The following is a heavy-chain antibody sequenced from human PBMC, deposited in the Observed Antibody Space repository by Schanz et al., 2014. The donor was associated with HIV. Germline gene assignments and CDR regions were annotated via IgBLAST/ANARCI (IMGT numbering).Heavy chain of an antibody. Sequence: DVQLVESGGGLVKPGESLRLSCSTSGFTLGNYIMNWVRQAPGKGLEWVSSISGGSTYTYYADSIRGRFIVSRDNARSSVYLQMYSLRAEDTAVYYCARVFGRTYGLPDYWGQGTLVTVSS. CDR3: ARVFGRTYGLPDY. V-gene: IGHV3-21*04. CDR2: ISGGSTYT. D-gene: IGHD3-10*01. J-gene: IGHJ4*02. CDR1: GFTLGNYI.